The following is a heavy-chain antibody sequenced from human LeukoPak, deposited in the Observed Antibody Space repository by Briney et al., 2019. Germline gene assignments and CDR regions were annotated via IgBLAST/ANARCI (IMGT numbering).Heavy chain of an antibody. CDR2: INTDGSST. Sequence: GGSLRLSCAASGFTFSSYWMSWVRQAPGKGLVWVSRINTDGSSTYYADSVKGRFTISRDNSKNTLYLQMNSLRAEDTAVYYCARWRYSGYEGFDYWGQGTLVTVSS. CDR1: GFTFSSYW. V-gene: IGHV3-74*01. D-gene: IGHD5-12*01. J-gene: IGHJ4*02. CDR3: ARWRYSGYEGFDY.